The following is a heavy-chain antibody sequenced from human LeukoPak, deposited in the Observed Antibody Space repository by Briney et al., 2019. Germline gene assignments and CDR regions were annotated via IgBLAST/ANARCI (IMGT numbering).Heavy chain of an antibody. CDR3: ARDAMIVDDASDI. Sequence: GGSLRLSCAASGFTFSSYWMSWVRQAPGKGLEWVANIKHDGSEKYYVDSVKGRFTISRDNAKNSLYLQMNCLRAEDTAVHYCARDAMIVDDASDIWGQGTMVTVSS. D-gene: IGHD3-22*01. J-gene: IGHJ3*02. CDR1: GFTFSSYW. CDR2: IKHDGSEK. V-gene: IGHV3-7*01.